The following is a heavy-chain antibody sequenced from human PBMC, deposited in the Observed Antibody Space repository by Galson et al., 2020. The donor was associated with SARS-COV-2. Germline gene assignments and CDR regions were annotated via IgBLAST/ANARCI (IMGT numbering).Heavy chain of an antibody. J-gene: IGHJ3*02. CDR2: INPSGGST. V-gene: IGHV1-46*03. Sequence: SVKFSCNASAYTFTSYDMHCVRQTPGQRLEWLGIINPSGGSTSYDHKSHGKGTMTMDTATSTVYMELSSLRSEDTAVYYCARTGFGDYDILTGYYYVDAFDIWCQGTMVTVSS. CDR1: AYTFTSYD. D-gene: IGHD3-9*01. CDR3: ARTGFGDYDILTGYYYVDAFDI.